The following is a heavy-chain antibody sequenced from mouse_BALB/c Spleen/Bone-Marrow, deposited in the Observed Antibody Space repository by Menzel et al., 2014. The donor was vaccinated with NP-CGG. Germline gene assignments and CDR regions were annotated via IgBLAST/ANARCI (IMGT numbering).Heavy chain of an antibody. Sequence: EVKLMESGGGLVQPGGSLKLSCAASGFDFSGYWMSWVRQAPGKGLEWIGEINPDSSTINYTPSLKDKFIISRDNAKNTLYLQMSKVRSEDTALYYCARLGYYGSSDYWGQGTTLTVSS. V-gene: IGHV4-1*02. J-gene: IGHJ2*01. CDR3: ARLGYYGSSDY. D-gene: IGHD1-1*01. CDR2: INPDSSTI. CDR1: GFDFSGYW.